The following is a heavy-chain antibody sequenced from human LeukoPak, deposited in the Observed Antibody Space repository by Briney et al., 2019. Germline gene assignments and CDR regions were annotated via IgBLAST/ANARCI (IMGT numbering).Heavy chain of an antibody. Sequence: SVKVSCKASGGTFSSYAISWVRQAPGQGLEWMGGIIPIFGTANYAQKFQGRVTITADESTSTAYMELSSLKTEDTAVYYCTTARGSDLQYFQYWGQGTLVTVSS. CDR1: GGTFSSYA. D-gene: IGHD1-26*01. J-gene: IGHJ1*01. V-gene: IGHV1-69*13. CDR3: TTARGSDLQYFQY. CDR2: IIPIFGTA.